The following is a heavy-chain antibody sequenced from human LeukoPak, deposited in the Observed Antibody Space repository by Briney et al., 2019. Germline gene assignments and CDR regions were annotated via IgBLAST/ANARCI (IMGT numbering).Heavy chain of an antibody. Sequence: GGSLRLSCAASGFTFSSYGMHWVRQAPGKGLEWVAFIRYDGSNKYYADSVKGRFTISRDNSKNTLYLQMNSLRAEDTAVYYCAKPVVLYYYDSSGPDYWGQGTLVTVSP. D-gene: IGHD3-22*01. CDR1: GFTFSSYG. CDR2: IRYDGSNK. V-gene: IGHV3-30*02. CDR3: AKPVVLYYYDSSGPDY. J-gene: IGHJ4*02.